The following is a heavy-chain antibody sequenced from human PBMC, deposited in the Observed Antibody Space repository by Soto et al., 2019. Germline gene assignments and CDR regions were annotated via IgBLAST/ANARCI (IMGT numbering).Heavy chain of an antibody. CDR3: ARSPNYYYYGFDV. CDR2: IYYSGST. CDR1: VGSVSSGDYF. J-gene: IGHJ6*02. D-gene: IGHD3-10*01. Sequence: ETLSLTCTVSVGSVSSGDYFWSWLRQSPGKRLEWIAYIYYSGSTNYNPSLKSRATISVDTSKSQVSLTLTSMTAADAALYYCARSPNYYYYGFDVWGQGTAVTVSS. V-gene: IGHV4-61*08.